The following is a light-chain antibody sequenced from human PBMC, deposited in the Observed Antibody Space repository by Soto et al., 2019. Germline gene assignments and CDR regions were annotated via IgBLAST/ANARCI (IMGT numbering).Light chain of an antibody. CDR1: QSIRSC. CDR2: AAA. CDR3: QQRYGSPWT. V-gene: IGKV1-39*01. J-gene: IGKJ1*01. Sequence: IQVTQSPSSLSASVGARVTITCRASQSIRSCLNWDHKKPARDPKRLIYAAASLQSAGISRWCGGGSWTDVSLTIISLQPEEVVTEYCQQRYGSPWTFGQGTRVDIK.